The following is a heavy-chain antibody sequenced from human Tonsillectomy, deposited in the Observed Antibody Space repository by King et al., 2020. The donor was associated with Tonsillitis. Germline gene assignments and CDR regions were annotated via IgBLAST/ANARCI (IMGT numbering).Heavy chain of an antibody. CDR2: ISSSGSTI. CDR3: ARFSQDIPF. CDR1: GFTFSSYE. J-gene: IGHJ4*02. V-gene: IGHV3-48*03. Sequence: QLVQSGGGLVQPGGSLRLSCAASGFTFSSYEMNWVRQAPGKGLEWVSYISSSGSTIYYADSVKGRFTISGDNAKNSLYLQMNSLRAEDTAVYYCARFSQDIPFWGQGTLVTVSS. D-gene: IGHD2-15*01.